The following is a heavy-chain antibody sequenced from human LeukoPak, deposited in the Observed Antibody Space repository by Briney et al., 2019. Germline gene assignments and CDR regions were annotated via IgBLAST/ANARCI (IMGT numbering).Heavy chain of an antibody. D-gene: IGHD2-2*01. CDR2: IYYSGST. Sequence: SETLSLTCTVSGGSISSSSYYWGWIRQPPGKGLEWIGSIYYSGSTYYNPSLKSRVTISVDTSKNQFSLKVNSVTAADTAVYYCARGDCSSASCYPTPAFNIWGQGTMVTVSS. V-gene: IGHV4-39*07. CDR3: ARGDCSSASCYPTPAFNI. CDR1: GGSISSSSYY. J-gene: IGHJ3*02.